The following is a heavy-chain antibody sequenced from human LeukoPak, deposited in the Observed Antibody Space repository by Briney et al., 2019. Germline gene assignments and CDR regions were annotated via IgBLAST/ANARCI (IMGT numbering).Heavy chain of an antibody. D-gene: IGHD3-3*01. CDR1: GGSISSYY. V-gene: IGHV4-59*01. J-gene: IGHJ4*02. CDR3: ARGGYDFWSGYGKFDY. CDR2: IYYRGSI. Sequence: PSETLSLTCTVSGGSISSYYWSWIRQPPGQGLEWIGYIYYRGSINYNPSLKSRVTISVDTSKNQFSLKLSSVTAADTAVYYCARGGYDFWSGYGKFDYWGQGTLVTVSS.